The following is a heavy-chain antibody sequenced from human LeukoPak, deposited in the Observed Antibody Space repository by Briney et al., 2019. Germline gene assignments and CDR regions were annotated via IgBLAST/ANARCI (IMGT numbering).Heavy chain of an antibody. V-gene: IGHV4-4*07. Sequence: SETLSLTCTVSGGSISGYYWSWIRQPAGKGLEWIGRIYTSGSTNYNPSLKSRVTMSVDTSKNQFSLNLSSVTAADTAVYHCARQHGGTNSCFDLWGRGTLVTVSS. J-gene: IGHJ2*01. CDR2: IYTSGST. CDR3: ARQHGGTNSCFDL. CDR1: GGSISGYY. D-gene: IGHD4-23*01.